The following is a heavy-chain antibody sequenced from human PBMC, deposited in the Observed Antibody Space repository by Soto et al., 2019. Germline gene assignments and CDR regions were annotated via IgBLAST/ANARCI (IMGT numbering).Heavy chain of an antibody. D-gene: IGHD3-3*01. Sequence: PSETLSLTCTVSGGSISSSSYYWGWIRQPPGKGLEWIGSIYYSGSTYYNPSLKSRVTISVDTSKNQFSLKLSSVTAADTAVYYCARLATGVGTVSTPTFDYWGQGTLVTVSS. V-gene: IGHV4-39*01. CDR2: IYYSGST. CDR3: ARLATGVGTVSTPTFDY. CDR1: GGSISSSSYY. J-gene: IGHJ4*02.